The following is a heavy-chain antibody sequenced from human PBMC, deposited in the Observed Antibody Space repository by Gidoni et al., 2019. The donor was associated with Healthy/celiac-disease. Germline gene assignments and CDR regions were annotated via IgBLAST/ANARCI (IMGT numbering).Heavy chain of an antibody. V-gene: IGHV3-30-3*01. Sequence: QVQLVESGGGVVQPGRSLRLSCAASGFTFSSYAMHWVRQAPGKGLEWVAVISYDGSNKYYADSVKGRFTISRDNSKNTLYLQMNSLRAEDTAVYYCARAGVRYGGQYYFDYWGQGTLVTVSS. J-gene: IGHJ4*02. CDR2: ISYDGSNK. CDR1: GFTFSSYA. CDR3: ARAGVRYGGQYYFDY. D-gene: IGHD3-10*01.